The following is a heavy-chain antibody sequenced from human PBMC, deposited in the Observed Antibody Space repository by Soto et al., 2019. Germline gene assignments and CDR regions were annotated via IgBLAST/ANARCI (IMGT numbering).Heavy chain of an antibody. CDR3: ERELYDLNWFDP. J-gene: IGHJ5*02. CDR1: RFAFNSYA. D-gene: IGHD1-1*01. CDR2: ISGNGGST. V-gene: IGHV3-64*02. Sequence: PGGSLILSCAASRFAFNSYALYWVLQAPGKGLEYVSVISGNGGSTYYADSVKGRFTISRDNSKNTLYLQMGSLRAEDMAVYYCERELYDLNWFDPWGQGTLVSVSS.